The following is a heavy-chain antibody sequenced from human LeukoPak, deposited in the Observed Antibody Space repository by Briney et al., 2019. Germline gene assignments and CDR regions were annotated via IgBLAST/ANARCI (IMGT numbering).Heavy chain of an antibody. J-gene: IGHJ6*02. CDR2: IWYDGSNK. CDR1: GFTFSSYG. V-gene: IGHV3-33*01. CDR3: ARDRGRPVYGMAV. D-gene: IGHD3-10*01. Sequence: GGSLRLSCAASGFTFSSYGMHWVRQAPGKGLEWVAVIWYDGSNKYYADSVKGRFTISRDNSKNTLYLQMNSLRAEDTAVYCCARDRGRPVYGMAVWGQGPRSPSP.